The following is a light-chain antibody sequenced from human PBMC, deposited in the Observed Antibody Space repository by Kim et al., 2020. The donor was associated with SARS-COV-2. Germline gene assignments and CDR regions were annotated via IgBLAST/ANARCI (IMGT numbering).Light chain of an antibody. CDR3: SSYAGSNNLV. Sequence: GQSVPVSTTGTRRHVSGYTYVPWYQQHPGKAPKLMIYEVNQRPSGVPDRFSGSKSGNTASLTVSGLQAEDEADYYCSSYAGSNNLVFGGGTQLTVL. CDR2: EVN. J-gene: IGLJ2*01. V-gene: IGLV2-8*01. CDR1: RRHVSGYTY.